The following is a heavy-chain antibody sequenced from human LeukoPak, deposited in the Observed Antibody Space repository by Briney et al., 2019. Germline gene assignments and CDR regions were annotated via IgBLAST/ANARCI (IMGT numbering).Heavy chain of an antibody. J-gene: IGHJ4*02. D-gene: IGHD3-10*01. CDR1: GFTFSSYE. V-gene: IGHV3-48*03. Sequence: GGSLRLSCAASGFTFSSYEMNWVRQAPGKGLEWVSYISSSGSTIYYADSVKGRFTISRDNFKNTLYLKMNNLRAEDTAVYCCAKDGVPSRWFGRNYFDYWGQGTLVTVSS. CDR3: AKDGVPSRWFGRNYFDY. CDR2: ISSSGSTI.